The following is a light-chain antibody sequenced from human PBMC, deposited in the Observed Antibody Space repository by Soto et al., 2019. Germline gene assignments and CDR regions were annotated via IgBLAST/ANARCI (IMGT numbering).Light chain of an antibody. CDR2: GAS. CDR3: LQDYNLPFT. Sequence: AIQMTQSPSSLSESVGDRVTITCRASQDIRNDLGWFQQKPGTAPRLLIYGASSLQSGVPSRVSGSGSGTDFTLTISSLQPEDFATYYCLQDYNLPFTFGQGPKLEIK. V-gene: IGKV1-6*01. J-gene: IGKJ2*01. CDR1: QDIRND.